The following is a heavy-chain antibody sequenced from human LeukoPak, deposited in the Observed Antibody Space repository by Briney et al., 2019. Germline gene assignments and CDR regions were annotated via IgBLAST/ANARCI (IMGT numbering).Heavy chain of an antibody. CDR2: IYYSGST. V-gene: IGHV4-59*01. CDR1: GGSISSYY. J-gene: IGHJ5*02. CDR3: ASKADYYDSSGYES. Sequence: SETLSLTCTVSGGSISSYYWSWIRQPPGKGLEWIGYIYYSGSTNYNPSLKSRVTISVDTSKNQFPLKLSSVTAADTAVYYCASKADYYDSSGYESWGQGTLVTVSS. D-gene: IGHD3-22*01.